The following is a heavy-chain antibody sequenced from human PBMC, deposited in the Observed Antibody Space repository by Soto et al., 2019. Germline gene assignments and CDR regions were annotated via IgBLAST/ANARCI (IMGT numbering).Heavy chain of an antibody. CDR1: GGSISGHY. V-gene: IGHV4-59*11. D-gene: IGHD1-26*01. CDR3: ATTLVNGSPYRACHL. Sequence: QVQLQESGPGLVKPSEPLSLTCTVSGGSISGHYWTWIRQAPGKGLERIGYIYYNGITNYNPYHRSRVTRSVDTSKNRFSLKLISVTAADTAVYYCATTLVNGSPYRACHLWGHGSLVTVSS. CDR2: IYYNGIT. J-gene: IGHJ2*01.